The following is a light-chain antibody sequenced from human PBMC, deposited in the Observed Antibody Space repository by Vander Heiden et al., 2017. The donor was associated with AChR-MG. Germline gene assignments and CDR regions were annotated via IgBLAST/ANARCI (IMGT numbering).Light chain of an antibody. CDR3: QQSNTYPRT. J-gene: IGKJ1*01. Sequence: IQLPQPPSSLSASVGDRVTITCRASEGIRKSLAWFQQKAGKAPKFLIFAASSLQGGVPSRFSGSGSGTDFTLTISSLQPEDFATYFCQQSNTYPRTFGQGTRVEVK. V-gene: IGKV1-16*01. CDR1: EGIRKS. CDR2: AAS.